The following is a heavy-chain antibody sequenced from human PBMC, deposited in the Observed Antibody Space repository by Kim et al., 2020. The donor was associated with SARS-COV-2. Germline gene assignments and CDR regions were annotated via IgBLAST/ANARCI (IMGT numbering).Heavy chain of an antibody. J-gene: IGHJ2*01. CDR1: GFTFSSYA. D-gene: IGHD2-15*01. CDR3: AKVCSGGSRLAYFWYFDL. CDR2: ISGSGGST. Sequence: GGSLRLSCAASGFTFSSYAMSWVRQAPGKGLEWVSAISGSGGSTYYADSVKGRFTISRDNSKNTLYLQMNSLRAEDTAVYYCAKVCSGGSRLAYFWYFDLWGRGTLVTVSS. V-gene: IGHV3-23*01.